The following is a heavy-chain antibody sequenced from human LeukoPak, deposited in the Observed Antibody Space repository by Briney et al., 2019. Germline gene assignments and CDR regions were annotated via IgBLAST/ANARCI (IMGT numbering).Heavy chain of an antibody. Sequence: GGSLRLSCAASGFTFSSYEMNWVRQAPGKGLEWVSYISSSGSTIYYADSVKGRFTISRDNATNSLYPQMNSLRAEDTAVYYCARDHKGYYYYGMDVWGQGTTVTVSS. J-gene: IGHJ6*02. CDR1: GFTFSSYE. CDR2: ISSSGSTI. V-gene: IGHV3-48*03. CDR3: ARDHKGYYYYGMDV. D-gene: IGHD3-22*01.